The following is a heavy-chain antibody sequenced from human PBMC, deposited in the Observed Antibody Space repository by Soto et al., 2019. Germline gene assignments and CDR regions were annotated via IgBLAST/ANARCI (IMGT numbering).Heavy chain of an antibody. V-gene: IGHV1-3*01. Sequence: QVQLVQSGAEVKKPGASVKVSCKASGYTFISYAMYWVRQAPGQRLEWMGWINAGNGNTKYSQKFQGRVTITRDTSASTAYMELRRLRSEDTALYYCARDLGGMDIWGQGTMVTVSS. CDR1: GYTFISYA. CDR3: ARDLGGMDI. CDR2: INAGNGNT. D-gene: IGHD3-10*01. J-gene: IGHJ3*02.